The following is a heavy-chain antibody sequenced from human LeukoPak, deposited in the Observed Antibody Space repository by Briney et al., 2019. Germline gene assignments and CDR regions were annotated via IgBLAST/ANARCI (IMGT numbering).Heavy chain of an antibody. CDR1: GFTVSSNY. CDR3: VGATGFGY. D-gene: IGHD4-17*01. CDR2: IHSGGST. V-gene: IGHV3-66*01. J-gene: IGHJ4*02. Sequence: GGSLRLSCAVSGFTVSSNYMSWVRQAPGKGLEWFSVIHSGGSTYYADSVTGRFTVSRDNSKNTVFLQMNSLRAGDTAVYYCVGATGFGYWGQGTLVTVSS.